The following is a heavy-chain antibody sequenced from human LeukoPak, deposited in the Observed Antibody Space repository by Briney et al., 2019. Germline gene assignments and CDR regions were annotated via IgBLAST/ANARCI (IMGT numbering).Heavy chain of an antibody. CDR1: GGSISSYY. D-gene: IGHD6-6*01. J-gene: IGHJ4*02. CDR2: IYYSGST. CDR3: ARYYSSSSHAHYFDY. Sequence: SETLSLTCTVSGGSISSYYWSWIRQHPGKGLEWIGYIYYSGSTYYNPSLKSRATISVDTSKNQFSLKLSSVTAADTAVYYCARYYSSSSHAHYFDYWGQGTLVTVSS. V-gene: IGHV4-59*06.